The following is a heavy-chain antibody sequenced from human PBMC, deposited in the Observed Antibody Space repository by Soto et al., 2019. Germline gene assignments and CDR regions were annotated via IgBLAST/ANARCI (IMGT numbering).Heavy chain of an antibody. D-gene: IGHD2-2*01. CDR2: MNPNSGNT. V-gene: IGHV1-8*01. CDR1: GYTFTSYD. CDR3: AGVCISTSCYVGLGEDNAFDI. Sequence: QVQLVQSGAEVKKPGASVKVSCKASGYTFTSYDINWVRQATGQGLEWMGWMNPNSGNTGYAQKFQGRVTMTRNTSIXRAXMXLSSLRSEDTAVYYCAGVCISTSCYVGLGEDNAFDIWGQGTMVTVSS. J-gene: IGHJ3*02.